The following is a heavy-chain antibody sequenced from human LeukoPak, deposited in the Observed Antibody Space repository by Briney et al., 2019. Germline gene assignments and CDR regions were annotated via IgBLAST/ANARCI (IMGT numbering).Heavy chain of an antibody. CDR1: GFSLTTRGFC. J-gene: IGHJ6*04. D-gene: IGHD2-21*02. CDR3: AREVTSLDV. V-gene: IGHV2-70*11. CDR2: IDWDDDK. Sequence: SGPALLKPTQTLTLTCTFSGFSLTTRGFCVNWIRQPPGKALEWLARIDWDDDKHYNTSLQTRLTISKDTSKNQVVLKMANMDPVDTGTYYCAREVTSLDVWGKGTTVTVSS.